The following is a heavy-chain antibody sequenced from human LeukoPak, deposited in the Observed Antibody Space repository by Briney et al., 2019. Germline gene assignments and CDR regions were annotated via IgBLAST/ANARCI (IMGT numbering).Heavy chain of an antibody. D-gene: IGHD3-3*01. Sequence: GGSLRLSCAASGFTFSSYGMSWVRQAPGKGLEWVSAISGSGGSTYYADSVKGRFTISRDNSKNTLYLQMNSLRAEDTAVYYCAAGPYDFWSGSAYGMDVWGQGTTVTVSS. V-gene: IGHV3-23*01. CDR3: AAGPYDFWSGSAYGMDV. CDR1: GFTFSSYG. J-gene: IGHJ6*02. CDR2: ISGSGGST.